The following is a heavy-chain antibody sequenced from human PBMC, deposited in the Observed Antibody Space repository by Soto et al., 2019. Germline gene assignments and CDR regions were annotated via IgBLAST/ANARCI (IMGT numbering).Heavy chain of an antibody. J-gene: IGHJ4*02. D-gene: IGHD6-19*01. Sequence: SETLSLTCTVSGGSISSYTYYWGWIRQPPGKGLEWIATVYYSGSTYYNPSLKSRVAISVDTSKNQFSLKLSSVTAADTAVYYCAIDVAVLGALAYFDHWGQGTLVTVSS. CDR1: GGSISSYTYY. V-gene: IGHV4-39*02. CDR3: AIDVAVLGALAYFDH. CDR2: VYYSGST.